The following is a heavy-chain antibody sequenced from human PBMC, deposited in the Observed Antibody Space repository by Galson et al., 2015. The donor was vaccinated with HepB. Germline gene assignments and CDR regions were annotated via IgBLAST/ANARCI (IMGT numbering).Heavy chain of an antibody. Sequence: SVKVSCKASGYTFTSYDINWVRQATGQGLEWMGWMNPNSGNTGYAQKFQGRVTMTRNTSISTAYMELSSLRSEDTAVYYCARVGNYGLLVVYWGQGTLVTVSS. CDR2: MNPNSGNT. CDR1: GYTFTSYD. J-gene: IGHJ4*02. CDR3: ARVGNYGLLVVY. V-gene: IGHV1-8*01. D-gene: IGHD1-7*01.